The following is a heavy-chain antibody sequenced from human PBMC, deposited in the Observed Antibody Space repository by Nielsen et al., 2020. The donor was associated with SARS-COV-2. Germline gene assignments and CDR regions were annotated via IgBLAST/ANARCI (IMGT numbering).Heavy chain of an antibody. CDR2: IRSKAYGGTT. V-gene: IGHV3-49*03. D-gene: IGHD4-23*01. J-gene: IGHJ6*02. CDR3: TRDLRRWRDYYGMDV. CDR1: GFTFGDYA. Sequence: GESLKISCTASGFTFGDYAMSWFRQAPGKGLEWVGFIRSKAYGGTTEYAASVKGRFTISRDDSKSIAYLQMNSLKTEDTAVYYCTRDLRRWRDYYGMDVWGQGTTVTVSS.